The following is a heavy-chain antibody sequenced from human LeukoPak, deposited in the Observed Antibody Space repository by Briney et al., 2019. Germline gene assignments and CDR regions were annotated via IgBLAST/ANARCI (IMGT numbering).Heavy chain of an antibody. CDR2: IYIGCST. D-gene: IGHD5-18*01. CDR3: ARDQVDTAMVSSYDAFDI. J-gene: IGHJ3*02. CDR1: GFTVSSNY. V-gene: IGHV3-53*01. Sequence: PGGSLRLSCAASGFTVSSNYMSWVRQAPGKGLEGVSVIYIGCSTYYADSVKGRFTISRDNSKNTLYLQMNSLRAEDTAVYYCARDQVDTAMVSSYDAFDIWGQGTMVTVSS.